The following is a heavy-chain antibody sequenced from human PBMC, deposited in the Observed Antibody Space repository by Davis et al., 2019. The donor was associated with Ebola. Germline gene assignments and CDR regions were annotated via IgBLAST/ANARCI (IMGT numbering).Heavy chain of an antibody. CDR2: ISGSGGST. CDR3: ARDLITDGTLIYYYYGMDV. D-gene: IGHD3-16*01. J-gene: IGHJ6*02. V-gene: IGHV3-23*01. CDR1: GFTFSSYA. Sequence: GESLKISCAASGFTFSSYAMSWVRQAPGKGLEWVSAISGSGGSTYYADSVKGRFTISRDNSKNTLYLQMNSLRAEDTAVYYCARDLITDGTLIYYYYGMDVWGQGTTVTVSS.